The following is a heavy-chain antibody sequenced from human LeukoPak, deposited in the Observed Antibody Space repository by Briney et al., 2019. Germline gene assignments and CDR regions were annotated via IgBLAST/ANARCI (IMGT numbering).Heavy chain of an antibody. CDR3: ATAQVGATRGADAFDI. CDR2: ISSSSSTI. Sequence: GGSLRLSCAASGFTFSSYSMNWVRQAPGKGLEWVSYISSSSSTIYYADSVKGRFTISRDNAKNSLYLQMNSLRAEDTAVYYCATAQVGATRGADAFDIWGQGTMVTVSS. V-gene: IGHV3-48*01. D-gene: IGHD1-26*01. J-gene: IGHJ3*02. CDR1: GFTFSSYS.